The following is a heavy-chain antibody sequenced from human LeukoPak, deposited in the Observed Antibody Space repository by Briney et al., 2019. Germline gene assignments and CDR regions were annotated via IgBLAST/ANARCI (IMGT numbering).Heavy chain of an antibody. J-gene: IGHJ6*02. V-gene: IGHV4-59*01. D-gene: IGHD4-17*01. Sequence: SETLSLTCTVSGGSISSFYWSWIRQAPGKGLEWIGYIYYSGNTNYNPSLKSQVTISVNTSKNQFSLKLSSVTAADTAVYYCAREDPQTTVPEGMDVWGQGTTVTVSS. CDR2: IYYSGNT. CDR1: GGSISSFY. CDR3: AREDPQTTVPEGMDV.